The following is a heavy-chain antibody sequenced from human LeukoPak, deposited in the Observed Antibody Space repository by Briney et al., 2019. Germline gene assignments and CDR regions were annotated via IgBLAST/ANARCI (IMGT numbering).Heavy chain of an antibody. V-gene: IGHV4-61*02. J-gene: IGHJ4*02. CDR2: ISSSGHT. D-gene: IGHD2-2*01. CDR1: GGPISNSVYY. CDR3: AGDDCSSSSCYLFH. Sequence: PSETLSLTCTVSGGPISNSVYYWGWIRQPAGKGLEWIGRISSSGHTNYNPSLKSRVTISVDTSKNQFSLKLSSVSAADRGMYYCAGDDCSSSSCYLFHWGQGTLVTVSS.